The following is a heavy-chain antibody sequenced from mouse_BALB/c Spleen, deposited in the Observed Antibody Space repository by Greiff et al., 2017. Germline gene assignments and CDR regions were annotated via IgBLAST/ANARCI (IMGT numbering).Heavy chain of an antibody. V-gene: IGHV5-4*02. CDR1: GFTFSDYY. CDR2: ISDGGSYT. CDR3: ARQGYGNYVYWYFDV. D-gene: IGHD2-10*02. J-gene: IGHJ1*01. Sequence: EVMLVESGGGLVKPGGSLKLSCAASGFTFSDYYMYWVRQTPEKRLEWVATISDGGSYTYYPDSVKGRFTISRDNAKNNLYLQMSSLKSEDTAMYYCARQGYGNYVYWYFDVWGAGTTVTVSS.